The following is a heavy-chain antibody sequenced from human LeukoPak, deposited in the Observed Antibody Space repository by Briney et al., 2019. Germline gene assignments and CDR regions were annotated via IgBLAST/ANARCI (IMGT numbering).Heavy chain of an antibody. CDR1: GGSFSGYY. CDR2: IYHSGST. D-gene: IGHD3-10*01. V-gene: IGHV4-34*01. J-gene: IGHJ4*02. Sequence: SETLSLTCAVYGGSFSGYYWSWIRQPPGKGLEWIGEIYHSGSTNYNPSLKSRVTISVDTSKNQFSLKLSSVTAADTAVYYCARGLGYYGSGSYLKHWGQGTLVTVSS. CDR3: ARGLGYYGSGSYLKH.